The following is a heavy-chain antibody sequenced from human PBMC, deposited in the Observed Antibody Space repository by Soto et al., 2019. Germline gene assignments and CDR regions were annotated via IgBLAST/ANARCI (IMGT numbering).Heavy chain of an antibody. V-gene: IGHV3-33*01. D-gene: IGHD5-18*01. J-gene: IGHJ6*03. CDR1: GFTFSTYG. CDR2: IWYDGNNK. Sequence: QVQLVESGGGVVQPGRSLRLSCAASGFTFSTYGMHWVRQTPGKGLEWVAVIWYDGNNKYYADSEKGRFTISRDNSKNTLYLQMNSLRAEDTAVYYCARDRYTTGPYYIDVWGKGTTVTVSS. CDR3: ARDRYTTGPYYIDV.